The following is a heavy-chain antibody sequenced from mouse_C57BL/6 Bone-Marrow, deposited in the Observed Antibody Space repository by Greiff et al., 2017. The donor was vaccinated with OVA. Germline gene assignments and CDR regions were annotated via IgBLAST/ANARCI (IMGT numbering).Heavy chain of an antibody. D-gene: IGHD2-3*01. Sequence: EVQRVESGGGLVKPGGSLKLSCAASGFTFSSYTMPWVRQTPEQRLEWVATISGGGGNTYYPDSVKCRFTISRDNAKNTLYLQMSSLRSENTALYYCARLDGYWAAMDYWGQGTSVTVSS. J-gene: IGHJ4*01. CDR1: GFTFSSYT. CDR3: ARLDGYWAAMDY. CDR2: ISGGGGNT. V-gene: IGHV5-9*01.